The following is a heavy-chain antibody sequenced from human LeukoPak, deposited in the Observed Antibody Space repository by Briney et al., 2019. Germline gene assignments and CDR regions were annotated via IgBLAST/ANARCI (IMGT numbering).Heavy chain of an antibody. D-gene: IGHD6-13*01. V-gene: IGHV1-69*01. CDR3: AKTRPLDSSSWSHGDY. CDR1: GGTFSSYA. J-gene: IGHJ4*02. Sequence: SVKVSCKASGGTFSSYAISWVRQAPGQGLEWMGGIIPIFGTANYAQKFQGRVTITADESTSTAYMELSSLRSEDTAVYYCAKTRPLDSSSWSHGDYWGQGTLVTVSS. CDR2: IIPIFGTA.